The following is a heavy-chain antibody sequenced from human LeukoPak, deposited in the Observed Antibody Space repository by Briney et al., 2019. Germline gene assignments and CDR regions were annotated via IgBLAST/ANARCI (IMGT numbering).Heavy chain of an antibody. CDR2: ISGSGGST. CDR1: GFSFSSYA. J-gene: IGHJ3*02. Sequence: GGSLRLSCAASGFSFSSYAMSWVRQASGKGLEWVSAISGSGGSTYYADSVKGRFTISRDNSKNTLYLQMNSLRAKDTAVYYCARFLGATDAFDIWGQGTMVTVSS. CDR3: ARFLGATDAFDI. V-gene: IGHV3-23*01. D-gene: IGHD1-26*01.